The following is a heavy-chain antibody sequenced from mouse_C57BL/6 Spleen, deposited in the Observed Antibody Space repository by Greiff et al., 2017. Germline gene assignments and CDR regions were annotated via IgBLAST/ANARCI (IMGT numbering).Heavy chain of an antibody. D-gene: IGHD1-1*01. J-gene: IGHJ3*01. CDR3: TTTSDYGSRRAWYAY. Sequence: VQLQQSGAELVRPGASVKLSCTASGFNFNDDYMPWVKQRPEQGLEWIGLIDPENGDTEYASKFQGKATIPADKSSHTAYLQLSSLTSEDSAVXYHTTTSDYGSRRAWYAYGGQGTLVTVSA. CDR2: IDPENGDT. V-gene: IGHV14-4*01. CDR1: GFNFNDDY.